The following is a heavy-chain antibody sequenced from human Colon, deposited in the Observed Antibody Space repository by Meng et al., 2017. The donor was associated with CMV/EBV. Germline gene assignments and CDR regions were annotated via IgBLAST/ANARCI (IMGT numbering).Heavy chain of an antibody. CDR1: CDTFIDFG. CDR3: ATELSRGGY. CDR2: ISAYNGNT. V-gene: IGHV1-18*01. J-gene: IGHJ4*02. Sequence: QVHLVQSGTEVKKPGAAVKVSCKASCDTFIDFGISWVRQAPGQGLEWMGWISAYNGNTNYAPEFQGRVTLTTDTSTTTDTSTTTVYMELRSLRSDDTAIYYCATELSRGGYWGQGTLVTVSS.